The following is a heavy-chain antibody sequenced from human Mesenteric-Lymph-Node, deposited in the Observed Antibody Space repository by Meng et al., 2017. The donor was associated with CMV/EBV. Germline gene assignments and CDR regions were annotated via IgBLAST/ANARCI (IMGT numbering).Heavy chain of an antibody. CDR1: GFTFSSYE. CDR2: ISTSGSSI. D-gene: IGHD2-2*01. J-gene: IGHJ5*02. Sequence: GGSLRLSCAASGFTFSSYEMNWVRQAPGKGLEWVSYISTSGSSIYYADSVRGRFTISRDNARNTLYLQMDRLRAEDTAVYYCARPYCSSTSCYLNWFDPWGQGTLVTVSS. V-gene: IGHV3-48*03. CDR3: ARPYCSSTSCYLNWFDP.